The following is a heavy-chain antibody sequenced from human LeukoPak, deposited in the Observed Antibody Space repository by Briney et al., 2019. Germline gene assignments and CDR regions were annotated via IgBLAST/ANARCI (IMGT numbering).Heavy chain of an antibody. CDR2: ISGNSDRT. V-gene: IGHV3-23*01. J-gene: IGHJ1*01. Sequence: GGSLRLSCAGSGFTFSKYAMTWVRQAPGKGLEWVSSISGNSDRTYYADSVKGRFTISRDNSKNTVTLQMNSLRAEDTAVYCCAKGHGDYVPAEYLQHWGQGTLVTVSS. CDR1: GFTFSKYA. D-gene: IGHD4-17*01. CDR3: AKGHGDYVPAEYLQH.